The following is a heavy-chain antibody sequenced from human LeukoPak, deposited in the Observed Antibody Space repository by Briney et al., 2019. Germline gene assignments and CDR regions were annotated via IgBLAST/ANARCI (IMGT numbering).Heavy chain of an antibody. Sequence: PSETLSLTCTVSGGSISSGGYYWSWIRQHPGKGLEWIGYIYYSGSTNYNPSLKSRVTISVDTSKNQFSLKLSSVTAADTAVYYCARHVRRGYSSGWYSHFDYWGQGTLVTVSS. CDR3: ARHVRRGYSSGWYSHFDY. D-gene: IGHD6-19*01. V-gene: IGHV4-61*08. CDR2: IYYSGST. CDR1: GGSISSGGYY. J-gene: IGHJ4*02.